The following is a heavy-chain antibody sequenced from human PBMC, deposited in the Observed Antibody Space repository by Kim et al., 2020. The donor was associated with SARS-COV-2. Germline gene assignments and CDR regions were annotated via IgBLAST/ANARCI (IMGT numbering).Heavy chain of an antibody. V-gene: IGHV3-74*01. CDR2: VNSGGTTT. J-gene: IGHJ4*02. Sequence: GGSLRLSCAASGFTFSNFWMHWVRQVPGKGLVWVSRVNSGGTTTYYADSVKGRFTISRDNARNTLYLQMNSLRVEDTALYYCVKGSTHKWALLIWGQGTL. CDR3: VKGSTHKWALLI. CDR1: GFTFSNFW. D-gene: IGHD1-26*01.